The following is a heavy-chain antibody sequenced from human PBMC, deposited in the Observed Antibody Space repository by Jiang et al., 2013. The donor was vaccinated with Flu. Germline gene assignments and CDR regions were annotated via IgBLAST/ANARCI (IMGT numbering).Heavy chain of an antibody. Sequence: GPGLVKPSETLSLTCTVSGGSISSYYWSWIRQPPGKGLEWIGYISYSGRTNYNPSLKSRVTTSVDTSKNQFSLKLNSVTAADTAVYYCARERLDYDSSGYYFNYYGMDVWGKGTTVTVSS. V-gene: IGHV4-59*01. CDR3: ARERLDYDSSGYYFNYYGMDV. J-gene: IGHJ6*04. CDR1: GGSISSYY. D-gene: IGHD3-22*01. CDR2: ISYSGRT.